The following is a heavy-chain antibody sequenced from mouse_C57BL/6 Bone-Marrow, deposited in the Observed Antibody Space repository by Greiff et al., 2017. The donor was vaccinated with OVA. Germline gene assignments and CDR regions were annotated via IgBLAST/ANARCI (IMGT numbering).Heavy chain of an antibody. Sequence: VMLVESGAELARPGASVKLSCKASGYTFTSYGISWVKQRTGQGLEWIGEIYPRSGNTYYNEKFKGKATLTADKSSSTAYMELRSLTSEDSAVYFCARDYYGSSPQWYFDVWGTGTTVTVSS. J-gene: IGHJ1*03. V-gene: IGHV1-81*01. CDR1: GYTFTSYG. CDR2: IYPRSGNT. CDR3: ARDYYGSSPQWYFDV. D-gene: IGHD1-1*01.